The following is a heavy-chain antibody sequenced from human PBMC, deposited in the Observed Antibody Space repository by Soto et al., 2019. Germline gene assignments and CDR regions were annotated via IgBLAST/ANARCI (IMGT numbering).Heavy chain of an antibody. CDR2: IKVDSGYT. Sequence: QLQLVQSAAEVKKPGASVRVSCKAYGYPFIKYGISWIRQAPEQGLEWMGWIKVDSGYTNYAQKFQGRVTMTADTSSDTAFIELRSLRLDDTAVYFCATSYDTGFDPWCQGTLVSVSS. CDR3: ATSYDTGFDP. V-gene: IGHV1-18*04. D-gene: IGHD3-9*01. CDR1: GYPFIKYG. J-gene: IGHJ5*02.